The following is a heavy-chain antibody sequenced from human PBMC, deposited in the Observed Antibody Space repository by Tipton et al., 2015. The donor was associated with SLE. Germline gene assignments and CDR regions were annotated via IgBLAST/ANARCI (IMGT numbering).Heavy chain of an antibody. CDR1: GFTFSSYA. CDR2: IYSGGSST. Sequence: SLRLSCAASGFTFSSYAMSWVRQAPGKGLEWVSVIYSGGSSTYYADSVKGRFTISRDNSKNTLYLQMNSLRAEDTAVYYCAKTYCGTTSCSAFDYWGQGTLLTVSS. J-gene: IGHJ4*02. V-gene: IGHV3-23*03. D-gene: IGHD2-2*01. CDR3: AKTYCGTTSCSAFDY.